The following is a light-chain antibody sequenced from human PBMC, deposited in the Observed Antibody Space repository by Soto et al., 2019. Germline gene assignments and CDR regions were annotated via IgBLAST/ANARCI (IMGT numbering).Light chain of an antibody. V-gene: IGKV1-39*01. CDR1: QNISNY. J-gene: IGKJ1*01. CDR2: AAS. CDR3: QQRYSTTLT. Sequence: IQRTQTPSSMSASVGYSVTITCGASQNISNYLAWYQKKAGKAPNILTYAASSLQSGAPSRFSGSGSGTDFTLTISSLQHEDFATYYCQQRYSTTLTFGQGTTVDI.